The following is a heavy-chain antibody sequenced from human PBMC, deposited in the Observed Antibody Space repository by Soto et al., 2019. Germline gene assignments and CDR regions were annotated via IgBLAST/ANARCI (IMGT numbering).Heavy chain of an antibody. D-gene: IGHD4-17*01. Sequence: QVQLVESGGGVVQPGRSLRLSCAASGFSLSNYGMHWVRQAPGKGRGWVAVISYHGRDEYYADSVKGRFTISRDTSKNTLYLQMNTLRPEDTAVYYCVKDHLMNTVTTGGYWGQGTLVTVSS. CDR3: VKDHLMNTVTTGGY. CDR1: GFSLSNYG. J-gene: IGHJ4*02. CDR2: ISYHGRDE. V-gene: IGHV3-30*18.